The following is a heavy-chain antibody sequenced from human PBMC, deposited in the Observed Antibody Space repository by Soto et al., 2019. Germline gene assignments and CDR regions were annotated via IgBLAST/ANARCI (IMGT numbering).Heavy chain of an antibody. D-gene: IGHD2-2*01. CDR3: ASLEYCSSTSCTDY. CDR2: INHSGST. J-gene: IGHJ4*02. CDR1: GGSFSGYY. Sequence: PSETLSLTCAVYGGSFSGYYWSWIRQPPGKGLEWIGEINHSGSTNYNPSLKSRVTISVDTSKSQFSLKLSSVTAADTAVYYCASLEYCSSTSCTDYWGQGTLVTVPQ. V-gene: IGHV4-34*01.